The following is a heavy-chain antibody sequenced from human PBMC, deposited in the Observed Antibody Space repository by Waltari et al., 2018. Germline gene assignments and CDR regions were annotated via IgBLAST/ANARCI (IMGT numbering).Heavy chain of an antibody. D-gene: IGHD2-15*01. CDR3: ARSGGYFRN. CDR1: GYTFTSYE. CDR2: MNPNNGTT. V-gene: IGHV1-8*01. J-gene: IGHJ4*02. Sequence: QVQLVQSGAEVKKPGASVKVSCKASGYTFTSYEINWVRQATGQGLEWMGWMNPNNGTTGSKQKFQGRLTMPSDTSISTAYMELGSLGSDDTAVYYCARSGGYFRNWGQGTLVTVSS.